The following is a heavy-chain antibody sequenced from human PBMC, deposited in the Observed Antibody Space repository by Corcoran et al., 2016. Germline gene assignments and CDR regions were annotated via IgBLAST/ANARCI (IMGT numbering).Heavy chain of an antibody. D-gene: IGHD3-3*01. CDR2: ISYDGSNK. V-gene: IGHV3-30*18. Sequence: QVQLVESGGGVVQPGRSLRLSCAASGFTFSSYGMHWVRQAPGKGLEWVAVISYDGSNKYYADSVKGRFTISRDNSKNTLYLQMNSLRAEDTGVYYCAKDNTIFGVPDYCGQVTLVTVSS. J-gene: IGHJ4*02. CDR1: GFTFSSYG. CDR3: AKDNTIFGVPDY.